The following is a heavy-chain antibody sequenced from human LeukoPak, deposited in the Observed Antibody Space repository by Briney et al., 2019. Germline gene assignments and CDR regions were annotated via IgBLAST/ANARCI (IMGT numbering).Heavy chain of an antibody. J-gene: IGHJ4*02. Sequence: ASVKVSCKASGYTFTSYGISWVRQAPGQGLEWMGWISAYNGSTNYAQKFQGRVTITRNTSISTAYMELSSLRSGDTAVYYCATVASQYYDFWSGYAGSPGTSDYWGQGTLVTVSS. CDR2: ISAYNGST. V-gene: IGHV1-18*01. CDR1: GYTFTSYG. CDR3: ATVASQYYDFWSGYAGSPGTSDY. D-gene: IGHD3-3*01.